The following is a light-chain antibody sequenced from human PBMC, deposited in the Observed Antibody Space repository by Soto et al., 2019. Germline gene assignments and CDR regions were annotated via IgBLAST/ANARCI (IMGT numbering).Light chain of an antibody. Sequence: EIVLTQSPATLSLSPGERATLSCRASQSVSGYLAWYQKKPGQAPRLLIYDASNRATGIPARFSGGGSGTDFTLTSRRLEPEDFAVYYCQQRSKWPPYTFGQGTKLEIK. CDR1: QSVSGY. J-gene: IGKJ2*01. V-gene: IGKV3-11*01. CDR2: DAS. CDR3: QQRSKWPPYT.